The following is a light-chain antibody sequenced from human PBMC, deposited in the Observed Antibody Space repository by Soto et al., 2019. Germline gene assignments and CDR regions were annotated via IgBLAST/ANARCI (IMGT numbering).Light chain of an antibody. CDR3: GTWDSSLSAGRV. CDR2: DNN. Sequence: QAVVTQPPSVSAAPGQKVTISCSGSSSNIGNNYVSWYQQLPGTAPKLLIYDNNKRPSGIPDRFSGSKSGTSATLGITGLRTGDEADYYCGTWDSSLSAGRVFGGGTKLTVL. J-gene: IGLJ3*02. CDR1: SSNIGNNY. V-gene: IGLV1-51*01.